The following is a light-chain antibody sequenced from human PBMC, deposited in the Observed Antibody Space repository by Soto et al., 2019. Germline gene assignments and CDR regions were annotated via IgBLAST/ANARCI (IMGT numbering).Light chain of an antibody. CDR1: YSNIGSNF. CDR2: DNS. J-gene: IGLJ2*01. Sequence: QSVLTQSSSVSAAAGQKVTISCSGSYSNIGSNFVSWYQHFPGSAPRLVIYDNSQRPSGIPDRFSGSKSGSSATLAITGLQTGDEAHYYCGTWDSSLSVVVFGGGTKLTVL. CDR3: GTWDSSLSVVV. V-gene: IGLV1-51*01.